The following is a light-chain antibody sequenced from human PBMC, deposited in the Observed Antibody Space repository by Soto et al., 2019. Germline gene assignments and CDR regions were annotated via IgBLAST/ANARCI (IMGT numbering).Light chain of an antibody. CDR2: DAS. CDR3: QQYNSLIFT. V-gene: IGKV1-5*01. J-gene: IGKJ3*01. Sequence: DIQMTQSPSTLSASVGDRVTITCRASQSISSWLAWYQQKPGKAPKLLIHDASSLESGVPSRFSGSGSGTEFTLTISSLQPDDFATYYCQQYNSLIFTFGPGTKVDIK. CDR1: QSISSW.